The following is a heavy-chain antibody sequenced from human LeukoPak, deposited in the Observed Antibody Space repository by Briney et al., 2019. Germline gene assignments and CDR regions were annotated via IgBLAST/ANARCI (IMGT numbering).Heavy chain of an antibody. J-gene: IGHJ1*01. V-gene: IGHV3-30*18. CDR3: ANDGGYPEYFQH. Sequence: GGSLRLSCAASGFTFSSYGMHWVRQAPGKGLEWVAVISYDGSNKYYADSVKGRFTISRDNSKNTLYLQMNSLRAEDTAVYYCANDGGYPEYFQHWGQGTLVTVSS. CDR2: ISYDGSNK. D-gene: IGHD6-25*01. CDR1: GFTFSSYG.